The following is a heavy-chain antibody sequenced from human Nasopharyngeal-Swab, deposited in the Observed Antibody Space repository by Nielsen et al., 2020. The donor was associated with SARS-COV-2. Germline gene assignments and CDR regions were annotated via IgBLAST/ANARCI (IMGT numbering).Heavy chain of an antibody. CDR3: ARDQYGDYGDY. J-gene: IGHJ4*02. CDR2: IYSGGSI. Sequence: VRQAPGKGLEWVSVIYSGGSIYYADSVKGRFTISRDNSKNTLYLQMNSLRAEDTAVYYCARDQYGDYGDYWGQGTLVTVSS. V-gene: IGHV3-53*01. D-gene: IGHD4-17*01.